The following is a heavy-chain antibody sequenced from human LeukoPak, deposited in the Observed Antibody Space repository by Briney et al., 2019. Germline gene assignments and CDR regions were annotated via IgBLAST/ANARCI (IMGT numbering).Heavy chain of an antibody. Sequence: GGSLRLSCAASGFTFSSYAMSWVRQAPGKGLEWVSAISGSGGNTYYADSVKGRFTISRDNSKNTLYLQMNSLRAEDTAVYYCAKDHPDYDILTGYHWGQGTLVTVSS. CDR1: GFTFSSYA. D-gene: IGHD3-9*01. J-gene: IGHJ4*02. V-gene: IGHV3-23*01. CDR2: ISGSGGNT. CDR3: AKDHPDYDILTGYH.